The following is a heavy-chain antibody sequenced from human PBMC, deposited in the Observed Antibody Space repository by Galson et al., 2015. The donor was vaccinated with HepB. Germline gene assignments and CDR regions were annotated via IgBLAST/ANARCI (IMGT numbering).Heavy chain of an antibody. V-gene: IGHV3-74*01. J-gene: IGHJ4*02. CDR1: GFTFSSYW. Sequence: SLRLSCAASGFTFSSYWMHWVRQAPGKGLVWVSRINSDGSSTSYADSVKGRFTISRDNAKNTLYLQMNSLRAEDTAVYYCAREGIVVVPAAEFDYWGQGTLVTFSS. CDR3: AREGIVVVPAAEFDY. D-gene: IGHD2-2*01. CDR2: INSDGSST.